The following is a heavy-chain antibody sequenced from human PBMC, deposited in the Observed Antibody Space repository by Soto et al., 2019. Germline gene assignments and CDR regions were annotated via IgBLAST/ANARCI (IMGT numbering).Heavy chain of an antibody. CDR2: IVVGSGNT. CDR3: ATHREGATYYCDY. V-gene: IGHV1-58*01. J-gene: IGHJ4*02. CDR1: TFTFTSSA. Sequence: QMQLVQSGPEVKKPGTSVKVSCKASTFTFTSSAVQWVRQARGQRLEWIGWIVVGSGNTKYAQNFQERVTMTRDMSSGTAYLELSSLRSEDTAVYYCATHREGATYYCDYWGQGTLLTVSS. D-gene: IGHD1-26*01.